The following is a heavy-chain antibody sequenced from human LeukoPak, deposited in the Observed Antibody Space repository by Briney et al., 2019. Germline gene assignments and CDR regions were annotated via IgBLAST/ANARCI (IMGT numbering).Heavy chain of an antibody. CDR1: GGSISSYY. CDR2: IYTSGST. Sequence: PSETLSLTCTVSGGSISSYYRSWIRQPAGKGLEWIGRIYTSGSTNYNPSLKSRVTISVDTSKNQFSLKLSSVTAADTAVYYCARGLAAAAYFDYWGQGTLVTVSS. V-gene: IGHV4-4*07. J-gene: IGHJ4*02. D-gene: IGHD6-13*01. CDR3: ARGLAAAAYFDY.